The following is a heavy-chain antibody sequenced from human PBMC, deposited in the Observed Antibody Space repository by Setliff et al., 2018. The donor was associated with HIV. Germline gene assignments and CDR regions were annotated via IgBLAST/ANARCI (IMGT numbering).Heavy chain of an antibody. CDR3: VKDGGPWGSGD. CDR2: ISPNSGGT. J-gene: IGHJ4*02. Sequence: GASVKVSCKASGYTFINFYIYWVRQAPGQGLEWVRRISPNSGGTDYSQKFQGRVSMTRDTSTNTAYLDLTNLTSDDTAVYFCVKDGGPWGSGDWGQGTLVTVSS. CDR1: GYTFINFY. V-gene: IGHV1-2*06. D-gene: IGHD7-27*01.